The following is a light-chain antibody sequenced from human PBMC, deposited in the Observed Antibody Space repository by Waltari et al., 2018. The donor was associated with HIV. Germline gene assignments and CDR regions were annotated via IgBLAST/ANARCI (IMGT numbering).Light chain of an antibody. CDR1: SGDVGGYNF. CDR2: EVT. Sequence: QSALTQPASVSGSPGQSITISCTGPSGDVGGYNFVSRYQQHPGKAPKLIIYEVTYRPSGVSDRFSGSKSGNTASLTISGLQAEDEADYYCCSYTSSNTYDFGTGTTVTVL. CDR3: CSYTSSNTYD. V-gene: IGLV2-14*03. J-gene: IGLJ1*01.